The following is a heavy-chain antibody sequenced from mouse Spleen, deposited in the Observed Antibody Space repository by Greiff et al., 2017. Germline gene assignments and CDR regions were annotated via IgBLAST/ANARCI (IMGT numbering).Heavy chain of an antibody. CDR3: ARIRVPYYYGSSYDAMDY. J-gene: IGHJ4*01. V-gene: IGHV1-22*01. Sequence: EVQLQQSGPELVKPGASVKMSCKASGYTFTDYNMHWVKQSHGKSLEWIGYINPNNGGTSYNQKFKGKATLTVNKSSSTAYMELRSLTSEDSAVYYCARIRVPYYYGSSYDAMDYWGQGTSVTVSS. CDR2: INPNNGGT. CDR1: GYTFTDYN. D-gene: IGHD1-1*01.